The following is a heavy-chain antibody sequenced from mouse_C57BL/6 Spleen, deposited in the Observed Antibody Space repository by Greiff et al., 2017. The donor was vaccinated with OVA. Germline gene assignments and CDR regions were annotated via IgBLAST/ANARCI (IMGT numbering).Heavy chain of an antibody. Sequence: DVHLVESGEGLVKPGGSLKLSCAASGFTFSSYAMSWVRQTPEKRLEWVAYISSGGDYIYYADTVKGRFTISRDNARNTLYLQMSSLKSEDTAMYYCTRAYDYDGWYFDVWGTGTTVTVSS. J-gene: IGHJ1*03. D-gene: IGHD2-4*01. CDR3: TRAYDYDGWYFDV. CDR1: GFTFSSYA. CDR2: ISSGGDYI. V-gene: IGHV5-9-1*02.